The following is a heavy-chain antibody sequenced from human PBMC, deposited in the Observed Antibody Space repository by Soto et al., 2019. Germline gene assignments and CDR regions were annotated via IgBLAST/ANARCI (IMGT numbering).Heavy chain of an antibody. CDR3: ARGVYGSGNYYTGPSAFDI. CDR2: TIPVFNTA. V-gene: IGHV1-69*06. CDR1: GGTFSDHG. J-gene: IGHJ3*02. D-gene: IGHD3-10*01. Sequence: QVQLEQSGAEVKKPGSSVKVSCKASGGTFSDHGVAWLRQAPGQGLEWMGGTIPVFNTAKYAQKFQGRVTFTADKFTNTAYMELSSLRSEHTAFYFCARGVYGSGNYYTGPSAFDIWGQGTMVIVSS.